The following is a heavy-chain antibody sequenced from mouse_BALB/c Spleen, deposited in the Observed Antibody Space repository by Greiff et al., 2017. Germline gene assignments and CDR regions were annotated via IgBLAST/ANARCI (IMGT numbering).Heavy chain of an antibody. J-gene: IGHJ4*01. CDR1: GYTFTSYY. CDR2: INPSNGGT. D-gene: IGHD2-10*01. V-gene: IGHV1S81*02. Sequence: VQLQQPGAELVKPGASVKLSCKASGYTFTSYYMYWVKQRPGQGLEWIGGINPSNGGTNFNEKFKSKATLTVDKSSSTAYMQLSSLTSEDTAVYYCARESYYGNYEGAMDYWGQGTSVTVSS. CDR3: ARESYYGNYEGAMDY.